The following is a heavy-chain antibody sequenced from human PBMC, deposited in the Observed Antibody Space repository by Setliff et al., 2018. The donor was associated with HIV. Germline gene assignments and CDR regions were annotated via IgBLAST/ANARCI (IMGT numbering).Heavy chain of an antibody. CDR1: GDSIGDYY. J-gene: IGHJ2*01. D-gene: IGHD3-10*01. CDR2: AYASAYS. V-gene: IGHV4-4*07. Sequence: NPSETLSLTCTVSGDSIGDYYWNWIRQPAGKGLEWIGRAYASAYSNYNPSLKSRVTMSVDTSQNQFSLKLRSVNAADTAVYYCARDWVTRSNYYGSGSPWYFDFWGRGILVTVSS. CDR3: ARDWVTRSNYYGSGSPWYFDF.